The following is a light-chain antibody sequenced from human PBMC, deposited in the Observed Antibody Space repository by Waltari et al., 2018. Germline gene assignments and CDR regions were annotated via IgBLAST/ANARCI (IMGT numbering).Light chain of an antibody. J-gene: IGKJ1*01. Sequence: DIQMTQSPSTLSAFVGDRVTITCRASQTINNWLAWYQQKPGKAPKLLIYDVSSLESGVPSRFSGSGSGTEFTLTISSLQPDDFATYYCQQYNSYSPERTFGQGTKVEIK. CDR2: DVS. V-gene: IGKV1-5*01. CDR3: QQYNSYSPERT. CDR1: QTINNW.